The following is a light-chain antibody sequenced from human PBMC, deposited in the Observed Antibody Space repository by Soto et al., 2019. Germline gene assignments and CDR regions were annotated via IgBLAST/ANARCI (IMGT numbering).Light chain of an antibody. J-gene: IGKJ5*01. CDR1: QSVTNNY. V-gene: IGKV3-20*01. Sequence: VLTQSPGTPSLSTGERATLSCRASQSVTNNYLTWYQQKPGQAPRLFIYGASSRATGIPDRFSGIGSGTDGTLTISRLENEDCAVYDGQQSGIFPITFGQGTRLEIK. CDR2: GAS. CDR3: QQSGIFPIT.